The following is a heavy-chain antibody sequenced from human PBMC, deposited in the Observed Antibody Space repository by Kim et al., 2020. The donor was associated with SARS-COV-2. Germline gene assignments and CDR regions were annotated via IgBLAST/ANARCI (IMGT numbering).Heavy chain of an antibody. CDR3: ASRGGGNYDILFFDSEMSDY. V-gene: IGHV4-39*01. CDR1: GGSISSSSYY. CDR2: IYYSGST. Sequence: SETLSLTCTVSGGSISSSSYYWGWIRQPPGKGLEWIGSIYYSGSTYYNPSLKSRVTISVDTSKNQFSLKLSSVTAADTAVYYCASRGGGNYDILFFDSEMSDYWGQGTLVTVSS. J-gene: IGHJ4*02. D-gene: IGHD3-9*01.